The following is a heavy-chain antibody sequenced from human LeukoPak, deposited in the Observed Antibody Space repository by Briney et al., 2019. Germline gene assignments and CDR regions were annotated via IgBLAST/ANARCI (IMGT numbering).Heavy chain of an antibody. Sequence: PGGSLRLSCAASGLTFSGSGIHWVRQASGKGLEWLGRIGRQGDSDATRYAASLKGKFTISRVDSRNTAYLQMNSLRAEDTSIYFCAKALEQETVIALDSWGQGTLVTVSS. J-gene: IGHJ4*02. CDR2: IGRQGDSDAT. CDR3: AKALEQETVIALDS. V-gene: IGHV3-73*01. CDR1: GLTFSGSG. D-gene: IGHD6-13*01.